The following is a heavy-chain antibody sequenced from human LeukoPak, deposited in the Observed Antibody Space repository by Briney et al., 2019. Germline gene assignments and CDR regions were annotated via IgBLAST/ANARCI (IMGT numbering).Heavy chain of an antibody. D-gene: IGHD6-19*01. J-gene: IGHJ4*02. Sequence: GGSLRLSCTASGFTSVDYTMSGVREGPGKGLERGGFIRSKAYGGTTEYAASVKGRFTITRDDYKSIAHLQMNSLKTEDTAVYHCTRGGDLSTVAGALDYWGQGTLVTVSS. CDR3: TRGGDLSTVAGALDY. CDR2: IRSKAYGGTT. V-gene: IGHV3-49*04. CDR1: GFTSVDYT.